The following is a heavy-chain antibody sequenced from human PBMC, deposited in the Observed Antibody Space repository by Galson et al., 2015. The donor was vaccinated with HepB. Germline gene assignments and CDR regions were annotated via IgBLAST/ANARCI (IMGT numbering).Heavy chain of an antibody. Sequence: TLSLTCTVSGGSISSGSYYWSWIRQPAGKGLEWIGRIYTSGSTNYNPSLKSRVTMSVDTSKNQFSLKLSSVTAADTAVYYCARVGTIFGVVIPNMDVWGKGTTVTVSS. CDR1: GGSISSGSYY. V-gene: IGHV4-61*02. CDR2: IYTSGST. D-gene: IGHD3-3*01. CDR3: ARVGTIFGVVIPNMDV. J-gene: IGHJ6*03.